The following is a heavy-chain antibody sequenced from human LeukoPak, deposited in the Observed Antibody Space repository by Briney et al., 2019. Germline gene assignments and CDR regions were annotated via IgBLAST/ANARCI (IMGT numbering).Heavy chain of an antibody. CDR1: GYTFTSYY. J-gene: IGHJ3*02. CDR3: AREERYNWNDGDAFDI. D-gene: IGHD1-1*01. Sequence: ASVKVSCKASGYTFTSYYMHWVRQAPGQGLEWMGIINPSGGSTSYAQKFQGGVTMTRDTSTSTVYMELSSLRSEDTAVYYCAREERYNWNDGDAFDIWGQGSMVTVSS. V-gene: IGHV1-46*01. CDR2: INPSGGST.